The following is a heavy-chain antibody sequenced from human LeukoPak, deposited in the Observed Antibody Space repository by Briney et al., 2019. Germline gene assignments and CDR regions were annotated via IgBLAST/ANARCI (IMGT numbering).Heavy chain of an antibody. J-gene: IGHJ4*02. V-gene: IGHV3-21*06. D-gene: IGHD6-13*01. CDR3: ARVAEAAAFDS. CDR1: GFTFSTYS. CDR2: ISRNSRYI. Sequence: GGSLRLSCAASGFTFSTYSMSWVRQAPGKGLEWVSSISRNSRYIYYADSMRGRFTISRDNAKNSLYLQMNSLKPEDTAVYYCARVAEAAAFDSWGQGTLVTVSS.